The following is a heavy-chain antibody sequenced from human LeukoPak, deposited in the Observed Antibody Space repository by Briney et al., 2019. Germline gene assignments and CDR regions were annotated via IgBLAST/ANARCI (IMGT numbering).Heavy chain of an antibody. CDR1: GYTFTGYV. J-gene: IGHJ4*02. Sequence: AAVKVSCMPSGYTFTGYVISWVRQPPRQGGECMGWISNYNGNKNYAQKLQGRVTITTDTSTSTAYMQLRSLRSDDTAVYYCARDRIVVVPAAFLYWGQGTLVTVSS. CDR3: ARDRIVVVPAAFLY. CDR2: ISNYNGNK. V-gene: IGHV1-18*01. D-gene: IGHD2-2*01.